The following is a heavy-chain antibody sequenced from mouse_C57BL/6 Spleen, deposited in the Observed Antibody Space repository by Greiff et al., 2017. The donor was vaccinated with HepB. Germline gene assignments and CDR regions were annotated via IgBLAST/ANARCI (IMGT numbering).Heavy chain of an antibody. CDR1: GYTFTSYW. Sequence: QVQLQQPGAELVKPGASVKLSCKASGYTFTSYWMQWVKQRPRQGLEWIGEIDPSDSYTNYNQKFKGKATLTVDTSSSTAYMQLSSLTSEDSAVCYCARSGYYGSSPYAMDYWGQGTSVTVSS. J-gene: IGHJ4*01. CDR3: ARSGYYGSSPYAMDY. CDR2: IDPSDSYT. D-gene: IGHD1-1*01. V-gene: IGHV1-50*01.